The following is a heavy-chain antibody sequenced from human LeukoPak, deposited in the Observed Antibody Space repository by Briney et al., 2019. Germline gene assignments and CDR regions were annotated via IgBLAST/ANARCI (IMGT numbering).Heavy chain of an antibody. Sequence: GGSLRLSCAASGFTFSSYGMSWVRQAPGKGLEWVSAISGSGGSTYYADSVKGRFTISRDNSKNTLYLQMNSLRAEDTAVYYCAKSPRYYYYYMDVWGKGTTVTISS. CDR1: GFTFSSYG. CDR3: AKSPRYYYYYMDV. V-gene: IGHV3-23*01. CDR2: ISGSGGST. J-gene: IGHJ6*03.